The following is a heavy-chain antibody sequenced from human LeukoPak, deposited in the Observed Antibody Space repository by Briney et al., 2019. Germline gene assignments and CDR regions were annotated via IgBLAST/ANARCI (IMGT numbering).Heavy chain of an antibody. Sequence: GGSLRLSCAASGFTFSDYYMSWIRQAPGKGLEWVSYISSSSSYTNYADSVTGRFTISRDNATNSLYLQMNSLRAEDTAVYYCARTPYYGSGSYHFDYWGQGTLVTVSS. V-gene: IGHV3-11*06. CDR3: ARTPYYGSGSYHFDY. D-gene: IGHD3-10*01. J-gene: IGHJ4*02. CDR1: GFTFSDYY. CDR2: ISSSSSYT.